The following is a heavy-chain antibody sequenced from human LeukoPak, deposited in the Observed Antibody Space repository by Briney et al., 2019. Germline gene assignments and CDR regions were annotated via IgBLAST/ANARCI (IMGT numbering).Heavy chain of an antibody. CDR1: GGTFSSYA. J-gene: IGHJ4*02. D-gene: IGHD2-8*01. V-gene: IGHV1-69*05. CDR2: IIPIFGTA. CDR3: ATRRYCTNGVCPDY. Sequence: VASVKVSCKASGGTFSSYAISWVRRAPGQGLEWMGRIIPIFGTANYAQKFQGRVTITTDESTSTAYMELSSLRSEDTAVYYCATRRYCTNGVCPDYWGQGTLVTVSS.